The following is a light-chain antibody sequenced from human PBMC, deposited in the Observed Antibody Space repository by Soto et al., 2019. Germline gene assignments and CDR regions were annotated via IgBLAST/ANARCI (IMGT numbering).Light chain of an antibody. V-gene: IGKV1-5*03. CDR3: QQYNSYPLT. Sequence: DIQMTQSPSTLSASVGDRVTITCRASQSISSLLAWYQQKPGRAPILLIYKASTLESGVPSRFSGSGSGTEFTLTISSLQPDDSGTYYCQQYNSYPLTFGQGTRLEIK. CDR2: KAS. J-gene: IGKJ5*01. CDR1: QSISSL.